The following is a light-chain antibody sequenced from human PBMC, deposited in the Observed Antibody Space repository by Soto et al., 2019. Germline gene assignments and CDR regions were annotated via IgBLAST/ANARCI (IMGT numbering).Light chain of an antibody. CDR3: MQGTYWPRT. V-gene: IGKV2-30*02. CDR2: KVY. Sequence: DIVMTQTPLSLSVTPGQPASISCKSSQSLLHNDGKTYLYWFQQRPRQSPRRLISKVYNRHSGVPDRFSGSGSGTDFTLKISRVEAEDVAVYYCMQGTYWPRTFGQGTKVDIK. J-gene: IGKJ1*01. CDR1: QSLLHNDGKTY.